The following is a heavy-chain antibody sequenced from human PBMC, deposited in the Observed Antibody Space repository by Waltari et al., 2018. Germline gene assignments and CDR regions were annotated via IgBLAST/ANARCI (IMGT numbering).Heavy chain of an antibody. Sequence: EVQLVESGGGLIQPGGSLRLSCAASGFTVSSNYMSWVRQAPGKGLEWVSGIYSGGSTYYADAVKGRFTIARDNSKNTLYLQMNSLRAEDTAVYYCARAPDYGDALDYWGQGTLVTVSS. D-gene: IGHD4-17*01. CDR1: GFTVSSNY. CDR3: ARAPDYGDALDY. CDR2: IYSGGST. J-gene: IGHJ4*02. V-gene: IGHV3-53*01.